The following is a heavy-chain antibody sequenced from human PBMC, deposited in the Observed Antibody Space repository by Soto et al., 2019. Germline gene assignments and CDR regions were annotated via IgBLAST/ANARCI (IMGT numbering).Heavy chain of an antibody. CDR1: GGSISSYY. J-gene: IGHJ4*02. D-gene: IGHD3-16*01. CDR2: IYYSGST. V-gene: IGHV4-59*01. Sequence: QVQLQESGPGLVKPSETLSLTCTVSGGSISSYYWSWIRQPPGKGLEWIGYIYYSGSTNYNPSLESRVTISVDTSKNQFSLKLSSVTAADTAVYHCARRWGANFDYWGQGTLVTVSS. CDR3: ARRWGANFDY.